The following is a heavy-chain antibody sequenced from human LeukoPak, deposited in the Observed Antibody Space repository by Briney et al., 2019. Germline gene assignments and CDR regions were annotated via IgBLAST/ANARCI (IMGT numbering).Heavy chain of an antibody. Sequence: SETLSLTCTVSGYSIISGYSWEWIRQPPGKGLEWIGSFHYSGSTYYNPSLMSRVTISGDTSKNQFSLRLSSVAAADTAVYYCARHKRVPAPFDYWGQGTLVTVSS. D-gene: IGHD2-2*01. CDR2: FHYSGST. CDR1: GYSIISGYS. J-gene: IGHJ4*02. V-gene: IGHV4-38-2*02. CDR3: ARHKRVPAPFDY.